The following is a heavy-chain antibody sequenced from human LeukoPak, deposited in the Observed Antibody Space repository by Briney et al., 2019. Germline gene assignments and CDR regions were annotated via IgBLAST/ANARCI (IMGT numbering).Heavy chain of an antibody. D-gene: IGHD3/OR15-3a*01. CDR3: ARIGTELAYDY. CDR2: IDWDDDK. V-gene: IGHV2-70*11. J-gene: IGHJ4*02. Sequence: SGPALVHPTQTLTLTCTFSGFSLRTRGMCVSWIRQPPGKALEWLARIDWDDDKYYSTSLKTRLTISKDTSKNQVVLTMTNMDPVDTATYYCARIGTELAYDYWGQGTLVTVSS. CDR1: GFSLRTRGMC.